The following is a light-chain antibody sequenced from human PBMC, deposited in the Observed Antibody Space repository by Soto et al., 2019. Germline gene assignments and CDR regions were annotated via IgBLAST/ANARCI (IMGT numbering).Light chain of an antibody. CDR1: SSDVGGYNY. J-gene: IGLJ1*01. CDR2: DVS. V-gene: IGLV2-11*01. Sequence: LTQPHSVSGSPGQSVTISCTGTSSDVGGYNYVSWYQQHPGKAPKLMIYDVSKRPSGVPDRFSGSKSGNTASLTISGLQAEDEADYYCCSYAGSYTFVFGTGTKVTVL. CDR3: CSYAGSYTFV.